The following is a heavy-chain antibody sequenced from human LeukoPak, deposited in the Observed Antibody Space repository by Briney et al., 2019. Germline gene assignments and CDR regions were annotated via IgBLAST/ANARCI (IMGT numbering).Heavy chain of an antibody. D-gene: IGHD3-22*01. V-gene: IGHV3-30-3*01. CDR2: ISYDGSNK. J-gene: IGHJ4*02. CDR3: ARDYYDGSSYHSFDY. CDR1: GFTFSSYA. Sequence: GGSLRLSCAAPGFTFSSYAMHWVRQAPGKGLEWVAVISYDGSNKYYADSVKGRFTISRDNARNSLFLQMNSLRDEDTAVYYCARDYYDGSSYHSFDYWGQGTLVTVSS.